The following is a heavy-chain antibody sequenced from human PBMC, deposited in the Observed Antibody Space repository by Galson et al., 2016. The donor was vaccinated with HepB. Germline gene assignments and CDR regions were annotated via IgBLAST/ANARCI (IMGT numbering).Heavy chain of an antibody. D-gene: IGHD3-10*01. CDR3: ARGDPDLWFGTLDY. Sequence: SVKVSCKASGYTVTSYAMHWGRQAPGQRLEGMGWINAGNGNTKYSQKFQGRVTITRDTSASTAYMELSSLRSEDTAVYYCARGDPDLWFGTLDYWGQGTLVTVSS. J-gene: IGHJ4*02. CDR1: GYTVTSYA. CDR2: INAGNGNT. V-gene: IGHV1-3*01.